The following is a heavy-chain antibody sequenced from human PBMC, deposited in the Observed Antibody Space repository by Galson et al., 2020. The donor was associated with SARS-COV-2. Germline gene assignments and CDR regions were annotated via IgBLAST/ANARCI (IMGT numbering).Heavy chain of an antibody. CDR1: GFTFSDHY. CDR2: TRNKANSYTA. CDR3: ARGPSGYDSSGYYYPWDS. D-gene: IGHD3-22*01. Sequence: TGGSLRLSCAASGFTFSDHYMDWVRQAPGKGLEWVGRTRNKANSYTAEYAASVRGRFTISRDGSKNSLYLQINSLKTEDTAVYYCARGPSGYDSSGYYYPWDSWGQGTLVTVSS. V-gene: IGHV3-72*01. J-gene: IGHJ4*02.